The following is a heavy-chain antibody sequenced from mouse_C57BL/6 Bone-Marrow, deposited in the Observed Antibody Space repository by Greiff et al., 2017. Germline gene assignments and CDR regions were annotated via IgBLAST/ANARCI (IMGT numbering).Heavy chain of an antibody. J-gene: IGHJ3*01. CDR2: ISDGGSYT. V-gene: IGHV5-4*01. D-gene: IGHD2-1*01. Sequence: EVQLVESGGGLVKPGGSLKLSCAASGFTFSSDAMSWVRQTPEKRLEWVATISDGGSYTYYPDNVKGRFTISRDNAKHNLYLQMSHLKSEDTAMYYCARERVYYGNYVGVWFAYWGQGTLVTVSA. CDR1: GFTFSSDA. CDR3: ARERVYYGNYVGVWFAY.